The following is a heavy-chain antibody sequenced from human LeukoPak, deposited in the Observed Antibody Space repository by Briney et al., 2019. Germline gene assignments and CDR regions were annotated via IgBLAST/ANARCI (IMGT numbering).Heavy chain of an antibody. J-gene: IGHJ1*01. CDR1: GASISSSSYY. V-gene: IGHV4-39*01. CDR3: VQNIPGTIEH. CDR2: IYSSGTT. D-gene: IGHD1-7*01. Sequence: SETLSLTCNVSGASISSSSYYWGWIRQPPGKGLECIGNIYSSGTTYYNPFLKSRVTISIDTSKSQFSLRLSSVTAADTAVYYCVQNIPGTIEHWGQGTLVTVSS.